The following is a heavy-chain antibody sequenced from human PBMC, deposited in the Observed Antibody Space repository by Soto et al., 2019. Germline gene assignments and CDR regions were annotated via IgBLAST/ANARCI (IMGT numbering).Heavy chain of an antibody. CDR2: IPSRGRP. D-gene: IGHD5-12*01. Sequence: QVQLRESGPGLVKPSQTLSLTCSVSGASVARVSYYWSWVRQPPGKGLEWIGYIPSRGRPFYNPSLPSRGTISADTSKNQLSLQFTSVTAADTAVYYCARDTYSGYDFGLWGQGTMVTVSS. CDR3: ARDTYSGYDFGL. V-gene: IGHV4-30-4*01. J-gene: IGHJ5*02. CDR1: GASVARVSYY.